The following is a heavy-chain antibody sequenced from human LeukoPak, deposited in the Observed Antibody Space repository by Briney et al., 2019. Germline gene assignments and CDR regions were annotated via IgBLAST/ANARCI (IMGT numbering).Heavy chain of an antibody. D-gene: IGHD3-16*01. CDR3: ARHRFGHLFDY. Sequence: SETLSLTCTVSGDSISGYYWSWIRQPPGEGLEWIGYVYHTGHTHYSPSLKSRVTVSLDTSRNQVSLILSSVTAADTAIYYCARHRFGHLFDYWGQGTLVFVSS. CDR2: VYHTGHT. J-gene: IGHJ4*02. V-gene: IGHV4-59*01. CDR1: GDSISGYY.